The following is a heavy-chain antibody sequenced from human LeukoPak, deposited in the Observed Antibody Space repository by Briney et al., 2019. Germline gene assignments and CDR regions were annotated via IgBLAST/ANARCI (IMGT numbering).Heavy chain of an antibody. CDR3: ASGEVPAARPFDY. J-gene: IGHJ4*02. CDR1: GVTFDDYG. Sequence: PWGSLRLSCAASGVTFDDYGMSWVRQAPGKGLEWVSGINRNGGSTGYADSVKGRFTICRDNAKNSVYLQMNSVRAEDTAVYYCASGEVPAARPFDYWGQGTLVTVSS. CDR2: INRNGGST. V-gene: IGHV3-20*04. D-gene: IGHD2-2*01.